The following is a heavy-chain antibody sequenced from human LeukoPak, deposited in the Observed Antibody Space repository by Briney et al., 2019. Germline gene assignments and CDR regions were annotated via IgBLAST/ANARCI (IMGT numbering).Heavy chain of an antibody. V-gene: IGHV1-69*10. CDR2: FNPILGKA. J-gene: IGHJ4*02. CDR3: ATGVDTAMVTRDY. D-gene: IGHD5-18*01. CDR1: GYTFTDLS. Sequence: ASVKVSCKVSGYTFTDLSMHWVRQAPGKGLEWMGGFNPILGKANYAQKFQGRVTITADKSTSTAYMELSSLRSEDTAVYYCATGVDTAMVTRDYWGQGTLVTVSS.